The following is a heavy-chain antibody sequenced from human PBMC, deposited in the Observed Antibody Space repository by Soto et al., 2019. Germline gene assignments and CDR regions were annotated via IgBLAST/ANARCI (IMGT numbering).Heavy chain of an antibody. CDR1: GYTFSSYD. V-gene: IGHV1-8*01. J-gene: IGHJ6*02. CDR2: MNPKSGHT. Sequence: QVQLVQSGAEVKKPGASVKVSCKASGYTFSSYDINWVRQATGQGLEWMGWMNPKSGHTGSAQKFQGRVTMTRDTSISAAYMELRSLRSEDTAIYYCARTDGDVDVWGQGTTVTVSS. D-gene: IGHD4-17*01. CDR3: ARTDGDVDV.